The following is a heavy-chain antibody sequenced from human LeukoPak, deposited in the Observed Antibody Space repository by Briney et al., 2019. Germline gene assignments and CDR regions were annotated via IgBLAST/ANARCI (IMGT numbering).Heavy chain of an antibody. J-gene: IGHJ3*02. CDR1: GYTFTGYY. CDR3: ARGSRPGVVNHDAFDI. CDR2: INPNSGVT. D-gene: IGHD3-3*01. Sequence: ASVKVSCKVSGYTFTGYYIHWVRQAPGQGLEWMGWINPNSGVTNYAQKFQCRVTMTRDTSISTAYMELSSLRSDDTAVYYCARGSRPGVVNHDAFDIWGQGTMVTVSS. V-gene: IGHV1-2*02.